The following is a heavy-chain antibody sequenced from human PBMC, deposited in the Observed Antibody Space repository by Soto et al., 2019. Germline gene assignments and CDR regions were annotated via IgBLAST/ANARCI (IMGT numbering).Heavy chain of an antibody. V-gene: IGHV1-8*01. CDR3: ARETDTSMVDY. Sequence: QVQLVQSGAEVKKPGASVKVSCQISGYNYSAYYFNWVRQAAGQGPEWVGWLNRRNGQTGYVQKFRGRVTITRDTSIATVYLELSRLTSEDTDIYFCARETDTSMVDYWGQVTLVTVSS. D-gene: IGHD5-18*01. CDR2: LNRRNGQT. CDR1: GYNYSAYY. J-gene: IGHJ4*02.